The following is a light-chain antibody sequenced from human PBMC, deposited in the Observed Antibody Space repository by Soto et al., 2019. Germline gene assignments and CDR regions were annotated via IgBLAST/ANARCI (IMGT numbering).Light chain of an antibody. V-gene: IGKV4-1*01. J-gene: IGKJ2*01. CDR2: WAS. CDR1: QSVLYSSNNKNY. Sequence: DIVMTQSPDSLAVSLGERATINCKSSQSVLYSSNNKNYLAWYQQKPGQPPKLLIYWASTRESGVPDRFSGSGSGTDFTLTISSLQAEDVVVYYCQQYYSTPYTFGQGTKPEIK. CDR3: QQYYSTPYT.